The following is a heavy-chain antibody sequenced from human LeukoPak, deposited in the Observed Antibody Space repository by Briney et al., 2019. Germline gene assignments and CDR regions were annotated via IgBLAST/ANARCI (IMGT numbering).Heavy chain of an antibody. CDR3: ARLSRYSSTEDY. CDR1: GXTFSGYW. Sequence: TGGSLRLSCAASGXTFSGYWMYWIRQPPGKGLEWIGYIYYSGSTNYNPSLKSRVTISLDTSKNQFSLKLSSVTAADTAIYYCARLSRYSSTEDYWGQGTLVTVSS. CDR2: IYYSGST. J-gene: IGHJ4*02. D-gene: IGHD6-13*01. V-gene: IGHV4-59*01.